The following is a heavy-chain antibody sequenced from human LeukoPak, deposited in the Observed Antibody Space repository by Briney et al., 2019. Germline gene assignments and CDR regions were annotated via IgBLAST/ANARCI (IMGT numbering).Heavy chain of an antibody. CDR1: GFTFSSYW. V-gene: IGHV3-74*01. J-gene: IGHJ1*01. CDR3: ARGGSSWSGYFQH. Sequence: GGSLRLSCAASGFTFSSYWMHWVRQAPGKGLVWVSRIHTDGSTTHNADSVKGRFTISRDNAKNTLYLQMNSLRAEDTAVYYCARGGSSWSGYFQHWGQGTLVTVSS. CDR2: IHTDGSTT. D-gene: IGHD6-13*01.